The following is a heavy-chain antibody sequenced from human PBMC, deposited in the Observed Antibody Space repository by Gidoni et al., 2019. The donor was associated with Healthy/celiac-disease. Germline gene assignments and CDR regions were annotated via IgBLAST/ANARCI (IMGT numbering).Heavy chain of an antibody. CDR3: ARVRSSSGWYDVRRLTGAFDI. V-gene: IGHV1-18*01. Sequence: QVQLVQSGAEVKKPGASVKVYCQASGYTFTSYGISWGRQAPGQGLEWMGWISAYNGNTNYAQKRQGRVTMTTDTSTSTAYMGLRSLRSDDTAVYYCARVRSSSGWYDVRRLTGAFDIWGQGTMVTVSS. J-gene: IGHJ3*02. CDR2: ISAYNGNT. CDR1: GYTFTSYG. D-gene: IGHD6-19*01.